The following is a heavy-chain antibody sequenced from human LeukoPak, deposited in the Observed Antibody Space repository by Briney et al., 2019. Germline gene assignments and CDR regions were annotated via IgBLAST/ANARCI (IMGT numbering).Heavy chain of an antibody. CDR3: ARWTWGNFDY. D-gene: IGHD3-16*01. CDR2: IYYSGST. CDR1: GGSISSYY. J-gene: IGHJ4*02. Sequence: SETLSPTCTVSGGSISSYYWSWIRQPPGKGLEWIGYIYYSGSTNYNPSLKSRVTISVDTSKNQFSLKLSSVTAADTAVYYCARWTWGNFDYWGQGTLVTVSP. V-gene: IGHV4-59*01.